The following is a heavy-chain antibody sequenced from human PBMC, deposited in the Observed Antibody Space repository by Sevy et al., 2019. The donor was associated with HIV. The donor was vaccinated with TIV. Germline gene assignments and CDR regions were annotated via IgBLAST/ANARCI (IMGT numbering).Heavy chain of an antibody. V-gene: IGHV2-5*02. CDR3: AHIRMVRGGITAPFDY. J-gene: IGHJ4*02. Sequence: SGPTLVNPTQTLTLTCTFSGFSLSTSGVGVGWIRQPPGKALEWLALIYWDDDTRYSPSLKSRLNITKDTSTNQVVLTMTNMDAVDTATYFCAHIRMVRGGITAPFDYWGQGTLVTVST. CDR2: IYWDDDT. CDR1: GFSLSTSGVG. D-gene: IGHD3-10*01.